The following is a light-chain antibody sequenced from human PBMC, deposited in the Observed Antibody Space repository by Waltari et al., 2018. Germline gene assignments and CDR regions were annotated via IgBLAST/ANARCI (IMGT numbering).Light chain of an antibody. CDR1: RANIGGRY. V-gene: IGLV1-47*01. CDR3: ATWDDTIGGPV. J-gene: IGLJ2*01. Sequence: QFVLTQPPSESGTPGQRVIISCSGSRANIGGRYVYWYQHLPGAAPKLLINRNNQRPSGVPDRFSGSKSGTSASLAISGLRSEDEGDYFCATWDDTIGGPVFGGGTKLTVL. CDR2: RNN.